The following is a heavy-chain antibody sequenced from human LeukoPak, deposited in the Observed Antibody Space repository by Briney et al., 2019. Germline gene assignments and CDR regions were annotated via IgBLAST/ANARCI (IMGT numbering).Heavy chain of an antibody. CDR1: GGSISSYY. CDR3: ARLRVSRGDNYFDY. D-gene: IGHD3-16*01. CDR2: IYTSGST. Sequence: SETLSLTCTVSGGSISSYYWSWIRQPAGKGLEWIGRIYTSGSTNYNPSLKSRVTMSVDTSKNQFSLKLSSVTAADTAVYYCARLRVSRGDNYFDYWGQGTLVTVSS. J-gene: IGHJ4*02. V-gene: IGHV4-4*07.